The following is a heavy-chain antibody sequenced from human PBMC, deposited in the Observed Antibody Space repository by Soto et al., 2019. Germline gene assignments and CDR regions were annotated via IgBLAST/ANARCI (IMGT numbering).Heavy chain of an antibody. CDR2: ISYGGHNY. V-gene: IGHV3-30*18. CDR3: AKDCRRLAVSGSAFDF. J-gene: IGHJ4*02. D-gene: IGHD6-13*01. Sequence: PGGSLRLSCAASGFTFTSYGMHWVRQAPGKGLEWVAVISYGGHNYYYADSVKGRFTISRDNSKNTLYLQMNSLRPEDTAVYYCAKDCRRLAVSGSAFDFWGQGALVTVSS. CDR1: GFTFTSYG.